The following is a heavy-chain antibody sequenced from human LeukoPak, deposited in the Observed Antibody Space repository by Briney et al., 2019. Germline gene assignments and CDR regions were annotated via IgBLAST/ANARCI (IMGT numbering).Heavy chain of an antibody. V-gene: IGHV1-18*01. D-gene: IGHD1-1*01. CDR3: ATDPGTTGTTAFDI. J-gene: IGHJ3*02. Sequence: GASVKVSCKASGYTFTSYGISWVRQAPGQGLEWMGWISAYNGNTNYAQKLQGRVTMTTDTSTSTAYMELRSLRSDDTAVYYCATDPGTTGTTAFDIWGQGTMVTVSS. CDR2: ISAYNGNT. CDR1: GYTFTSYG.